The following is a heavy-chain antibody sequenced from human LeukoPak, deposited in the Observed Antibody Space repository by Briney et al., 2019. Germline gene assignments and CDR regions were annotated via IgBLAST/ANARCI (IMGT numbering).Heavy chain of an antibody. CDR2: IYYSGST. V-gene: IGHV4-59*01. D-gene: IGHD6-19*01. CDR1: GCTISSYY. CDR3: AMGSGWYYFDY. J-gene: IGHJ4*02. Sequence: PSETLSLTCTVSGCTISSYYWSWIRQPPGKGLKWIGYIYYSGSTNYNPSLKSRVTISVDTSKNQFSLKLSSVTAADTAVYYCAMGSGWYYFDYWGQGTLVTVSS.